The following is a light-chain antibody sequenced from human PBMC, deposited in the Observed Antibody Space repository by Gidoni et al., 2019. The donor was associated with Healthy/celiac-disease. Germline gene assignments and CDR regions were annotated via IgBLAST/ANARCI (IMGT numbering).Light chain of an antibody. Sequence: DPVAITCRASQSISSYLTWYQQKPGKAPKLLIYAASSLQSGVPSRFSGRGSGTDFTLTISSLQPEYFATYYCQQSYSTYITFXQXTRLEIK. J-gene: IGKJ5*01. CDR1: QSISSY. V-gene: IGKV1-39*01. CDR3: QQSYSTYIT. CDR2: AAS.